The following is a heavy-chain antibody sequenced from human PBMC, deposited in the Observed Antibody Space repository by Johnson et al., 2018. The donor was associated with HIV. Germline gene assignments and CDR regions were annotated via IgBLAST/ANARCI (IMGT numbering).Heavy chain of an antibody. Sequence: VQLVESGGGLVQPGGSLRLSCIASGFTFSSYDMHWVRQATGKGLEWVSAIGTAGDTYYPGSVKGRFTISRENAKNSLYLQMNSLVAGDTAVDYCARANARGAEYSKLGAFDIWGQGTMVTVSS. CDR1: GFTFSSYD. J-gene: IGHJ3*02. V-gene: IGHV3-13*01. CDR2: IGTAGDT. D-gene: IGHD6-6*01. CDR3: ARANARGAEYSKLGAFDI.